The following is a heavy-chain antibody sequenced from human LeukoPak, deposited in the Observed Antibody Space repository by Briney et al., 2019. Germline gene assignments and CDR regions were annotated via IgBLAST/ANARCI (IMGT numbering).Heavy chain of an antibody. CDR1: GFTLSSSV. V-gene: IGHV3-64*01. Sequence: GGSLRLSCATSGFTLSSSVMHWVRQSPEKGLEYVSGVDGSGESTHYASSLKDRFTVSKDNSKNTMYLQMASLRHEDTAVYYCARGGPSSGRCGSFDIWGQGTMVTVSS. J-gene: IGHJ3*02. D-gene: IGHD2-15*01. CDR2: VDGSGEST. CDR3: ARGGPSSGRCGSFDI.